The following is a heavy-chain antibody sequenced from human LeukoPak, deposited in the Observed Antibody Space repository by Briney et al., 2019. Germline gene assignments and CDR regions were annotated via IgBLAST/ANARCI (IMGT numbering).Heavy chain of an antibody. CDR1: GGSISSGGYS. CDR3: ARDGRMTRGIDY. J-gene: IGHJ4*02. CDR2: IYHSGST. V-gene: IGHV4-30-2*01. D-gene: IGHD3-16*01. Sequence: IPSQTLSLTCAVSGGSISSGGYSWSWIRQPPGKGLEWIGYIYHSGSTYYNPSLKSRVTISVDRSKNQFSLKLSSVTAADTAVYYCARDGRMTRGIDYWGQGTLVTVSS.